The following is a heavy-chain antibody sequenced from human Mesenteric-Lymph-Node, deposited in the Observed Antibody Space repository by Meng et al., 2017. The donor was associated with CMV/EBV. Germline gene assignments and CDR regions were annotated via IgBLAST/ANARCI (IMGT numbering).Heavy chain of an antibody. J-gene: IGHJ4*02. Sequence: GESLKISCAASGFTFSSYSMNWVRQAPGKGLEWVSSISSSSSYIYYADSVKGRFTISRDNAKNSLYLQMNSLRAEDTAVYYCARGRRRKTQLLEYSSSSVDYWGQGTLVTVSS. V-gene: IGHV3-21*01. D-gene: IGHD6-6*01. CDR1: GFTFSSYS. CDR3: ARGRRRKTQLLEYSSSSVDY. CDR2: ISSSSSYI.